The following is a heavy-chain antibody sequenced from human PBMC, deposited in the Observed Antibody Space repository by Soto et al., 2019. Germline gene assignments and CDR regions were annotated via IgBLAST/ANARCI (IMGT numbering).Heavy chain of an antibody. CDR2: IIPIFGTA. CDR3: AMVGLPRYCSGGSCYSD. CDR1: GGTFSSYA. Sequence: QVQLVQSGAEVKKPGSSVKVSCKASGGTFSSYAISWVRQAPGQGLEWMGGIIPIFGTANYAQKFQGRVTNTADESTSTAYMELSSLRSEDTAVYYCAMVGLPRYCSGGSCYSDWGQGTLVTVSS. J-gene: IGHJ4*02. D-gene: IGHD2-15*01. V-gene: IGHV1-69*01.